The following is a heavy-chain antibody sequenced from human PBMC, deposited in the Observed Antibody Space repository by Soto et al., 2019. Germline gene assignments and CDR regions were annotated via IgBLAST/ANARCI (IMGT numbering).Heavy chain of an antibody. V-gene: IGHV3-30*19. D-gene: IGHD3-16*01. CDR1: GFTFRSYV. CDR3: ARWGTTGGLDV. J-gene: IGHJ1*01. CDR2: TSYDGSDK. Sequence: QVQLVESGGGVVQPGTSLRVSCVGSGFTFRSYVIHWVRQAPGKGLEWVALTSYDGSDKYYGDSVRGRFTISRDNSRNTVDLQMDSLGLEYTALYYCARWGTTGGLDVWGQGTLVSVSS.